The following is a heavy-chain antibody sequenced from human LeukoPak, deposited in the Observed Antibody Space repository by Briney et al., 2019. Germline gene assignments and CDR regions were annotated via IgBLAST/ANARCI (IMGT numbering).Heavy chain of an antibody. D-gene: IGHD3-22*01. CDR3: AREVAGYYYDSSGYPLRDY. Sequence: SETLSLTCTVSGGSISSSSYYWGWIRQPPGKGLEWIGSIYYSGSTYYNPSLKRRVTISGDTSKNQFSLKLSSVTAADTAVYYCAREVAGYYYDSSGYPLRDYWGQGTLVTVSS. J-gene: IGHJ4*02. CDR2: IYYSGST. CDR1: GGSISSSSYY. V-gene: IGHV4-39*07.